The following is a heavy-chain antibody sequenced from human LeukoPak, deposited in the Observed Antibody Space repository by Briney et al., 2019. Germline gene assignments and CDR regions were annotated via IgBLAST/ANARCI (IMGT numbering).Heavy chain of an antibody. V-gene: IGHV4-38-2*02. CDR3: AREVRDYSISDY. CDR1: GYSISSGYY. D-gene: IGHD4-11*01. CDR2: IYHSGST. Sequence: PSETLSLTCTVSGYSISSGYYWGWIRQPPGKGLEWIGSIYHSGSTYYNPSLKSRVTISVDTSKNQFSLKLSSVTAADTAVYYCAREVRDYSISDYWGQGTLVTVSS. J-gene: IGHJ4*02.